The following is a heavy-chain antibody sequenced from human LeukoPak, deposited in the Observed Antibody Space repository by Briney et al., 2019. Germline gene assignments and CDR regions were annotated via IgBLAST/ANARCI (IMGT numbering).Heavy chain of an antibody. CDR1: GFTFSSYA. D-gene: IGHD6-13*01. CDR2: ISGSGAIT. Sequence: GGSLRLSCAASGFTFSSYATSWVRQAPGKGLEWVSLISGSGAITYYADSVKGRFTISRDNSKNTLFLHMNSLRAEDTAIYYCAKRGAVAGLYYFDYWGQGTLVTVSS. J-gene: IGHJ4*02. CDR3: AKRGAVAGLYYFDY. V-gene: IGHV3-23*01.